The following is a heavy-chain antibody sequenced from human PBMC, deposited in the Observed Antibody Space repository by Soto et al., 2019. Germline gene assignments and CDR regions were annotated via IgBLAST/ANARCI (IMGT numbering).Heavy chain of an antibody. CDR1: GGSMSSYY. CDR2: IYYSGST. CDR3: ASSECHDSSGCNNCFDP. D-gene: IGHD3-22*01. J-gene: IGHJ5*02. Sequence: PSETLSLTCTVSGGSMSSYYWSWIRQPPGKGLEWIGYIYYSGSTNYNPSLKSRVTISVDTSKNQFSLKLSSVTAADTAVYYCASSECHDSSGCNNCFDPWGQGTLVTVSS. V-gene: IGHV4-59*01.